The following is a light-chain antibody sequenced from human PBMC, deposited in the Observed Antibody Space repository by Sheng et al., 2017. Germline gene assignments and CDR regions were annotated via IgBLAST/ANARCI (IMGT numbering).Light chain of an antibody. J-gene: IGLJ1*01. CDR2: EI. Sequence: QSVLTQPPSVSAAPGQRVTISCSGSRSNIGSDHVAWYQKLPGTAPRLLIYEIMADPQGFLTDSLAPKSGTSATLTITGLQTGDEADYYCGTWDGSLNSDVFGTGTMVTV. CDR3: GTWDGSLNSDV. CDR1: RSNIGSDH. V-gene: IGLV1-51*02.